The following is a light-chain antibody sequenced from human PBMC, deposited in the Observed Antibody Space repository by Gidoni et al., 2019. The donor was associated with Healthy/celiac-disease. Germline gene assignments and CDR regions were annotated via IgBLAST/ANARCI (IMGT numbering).Light chain of an antibody. J-gene: IGKJ2*01. CDR1: HIISSY. CDR2: AAS. Sequence: DIQMTQSPSSLSASLGDRVTIPCRASHIISSYLNWYQQTPGKAPNLLIYAASSLQSGVPSRFSGSGSVTDFTLTISSLQPEDFATYYCQQSYLTPYTFGQGTKLEIK. CDR3: QQSYLTPYT. V-gene: IGKV1-39*01.